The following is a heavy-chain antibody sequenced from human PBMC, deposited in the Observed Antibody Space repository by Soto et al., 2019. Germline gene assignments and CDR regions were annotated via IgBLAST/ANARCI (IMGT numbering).Heavy chain of an antibody. CDR1: EFTFSSYG. CDR3: AKDWGGYCSGGSCYKPLGYYGMDV. J-gene: IGHJ6*02. V-gene: IGHV3-30*18. CDR2: ISYDGSNK. D-gene: IGHD2-15*01. Sequence: QVQLVESGGGVVQPGRSLRLSCAASEFTFSSYGMHWVRQAPGKGLEWVAVISYDGSNKYYADSVKGRFTISRDNSKNTLYLQMNSLRADDTAVYYCAKDWGGYCSGGSCYKPLGYYGMDVWGQGTTVTVSS.